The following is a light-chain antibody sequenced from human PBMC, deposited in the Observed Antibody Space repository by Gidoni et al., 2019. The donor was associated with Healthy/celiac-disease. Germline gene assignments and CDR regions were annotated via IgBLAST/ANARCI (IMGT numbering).Light chain of an antibody. V-gene: IGKV3-20*01. CDR3: QQYGSSPWT. J-gene: IGKJ1*01. CDR2: GAS. CDR1: QSVSSSY. Sequence: IVLTQSPGTLSLSPGESATLSCRASQSVSSSYLTWYQQKPGQAPRRLIYGASSRATGIPDRFSGSGSGTDFTLTISRMEPEDFAVYYCQQYGSSPWTFGHGTKVVV.